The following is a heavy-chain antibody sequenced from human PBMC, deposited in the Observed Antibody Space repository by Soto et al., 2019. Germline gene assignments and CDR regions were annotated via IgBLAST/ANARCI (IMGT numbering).Heavy chain of an antibody. CDR1: GFPFNNYG. J-gene: IGHJ4*02. CDR2: VSKSDYT. CDR3: AREDSIIIPAVSDF. Sequence: FPRLSFLVDGFPFNNYGINWVRQAPGKGLEWVSTVSKSDYTYYSDLVKGRFTISRDNAKNTVSLQMNTLRAEDTAVYFCAREDSIIIPAVSDFWGQGTLVTVSS. V-gene: IGHV3-21*04. D-gene: IGHD2-2*01.